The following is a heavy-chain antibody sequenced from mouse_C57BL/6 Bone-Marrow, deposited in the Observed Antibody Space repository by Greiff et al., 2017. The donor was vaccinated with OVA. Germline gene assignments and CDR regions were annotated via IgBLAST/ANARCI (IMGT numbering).Heavy chain of an antibody. D-gene: IGHD4-1*01. J-gene: IGHJ1*03. CDR2: IRNKANGYTT. V-gene: IGHV7-3*01. CDR1: GFTFTDYY. CDR3: ARSNWVWYFDV. Sequence: EVQLVESGGGLVQPGGSLSLSCAASGFTFTDYYMSWVRQPPGKALEWLGFIRNKANGYTTEYSASVKGRFTISRDNSQSILYLQMNALRAEDSATYYCARSNWVWYFDVWGTGTTVTVSS.